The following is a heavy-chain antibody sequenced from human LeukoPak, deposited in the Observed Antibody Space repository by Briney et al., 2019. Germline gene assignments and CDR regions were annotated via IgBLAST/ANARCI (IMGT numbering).Heavy chain of an antibody. CDR1: GFTFSSYS. D-gene: IGHD3-10*01. CDR3: ARAPPGSITRFDY. CDR2: ISSSSSYI. J-gene: IGHJ4*02. Sequence: GGSLRLSCAASGFTFSSYSMNWVRQAPGKGLEWVSSISSSSSYIYYADSVKGRFTISRDNAKNSLYLQMNSLRAEDTAVYYCARAPPGSITRFDYWGQGTLVTVSS. V-gene: IGHV3-21*01.